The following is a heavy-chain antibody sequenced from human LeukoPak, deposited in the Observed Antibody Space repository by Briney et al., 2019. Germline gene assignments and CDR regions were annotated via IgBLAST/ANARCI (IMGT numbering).Heavy chain of an antibody. CDR3: ARDLVDIVALLDY. D-gene: IGHD5-12*01. CDR1: TSR. V-gene: IGHV1-18*01. J-gene: IGHJ4*02. CDR2: ISAYNGNT. Sequence: ASVKVSCKATSRISWVRQAPGQGLEWMGWISAYNGNTNYAQKLQGRVTMTTDTSTSTAYMELRSLRSDDTAVYYCARDLVDIVALLDYWGQGTLVTVSS.